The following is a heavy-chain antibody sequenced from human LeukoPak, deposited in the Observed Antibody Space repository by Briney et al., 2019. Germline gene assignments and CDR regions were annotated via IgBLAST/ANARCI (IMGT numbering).Heavy chain of an antibody. J-gene: IGHJ6*03. D-gene: IGHD2-2*01. Sequence: SETLSLTCAVYGGSFSGYYWSWIRQPPGKGLEWIGEINHSGSTNYNPSLKSRVTISVDTSKNQFSLKLSSVTAADTAVYYCARPVQGYCSSPGLLRCYYYMDVWGKGTTVTVSS. CDR1: GGSFSGYY. V-gene: IGHV4-34*01. CDR2: INHSGST. CDR3: ARPVQGYCSSPGLLRCYYYMDV.